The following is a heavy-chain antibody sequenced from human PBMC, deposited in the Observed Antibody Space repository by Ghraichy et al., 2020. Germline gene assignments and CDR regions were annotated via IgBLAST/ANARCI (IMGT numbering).Heavy chain of an antibody. D-gene: IGHD6-6*01. CDR2: IYYSGST. Sequence: SETLSLTCTVSGGSISSYYWSWIRQPPGKGLEWIGYIYYSGSTNYNPSLKSRVTISVDTSKNQFSLKLSSVTAADTAVYYCARALTGGIIAARPQLWFDYWGQGTLVTVSS. CDR1: GGSISSYY. CDR3: ARALTGGIIAARPQLWFDY. J-gene: IGHJ4*02. V-gene: IGHV4-59*01.